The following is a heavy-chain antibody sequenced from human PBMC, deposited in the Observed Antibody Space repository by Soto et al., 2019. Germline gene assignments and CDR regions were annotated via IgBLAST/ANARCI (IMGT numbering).Heavy chain of an antibody. V-gene: IGHV4-30-4*01. D-gene: IGHD6-6*01. J-gene: IGHJ5*02. Sequence: SETLSLTCTVSGGSISSGDYYWSWIRQPPGKGLEWIGYIYHSGSTYYNPSLKSRVTISVDTSKNQFSLKLSSVTAADTAVHYCARERPDGARLDPWGQGTLVTVS. CDR1: GGSISSGDYY. CDR3: ARERPDGARLDP. CDR2: IYHSGST.